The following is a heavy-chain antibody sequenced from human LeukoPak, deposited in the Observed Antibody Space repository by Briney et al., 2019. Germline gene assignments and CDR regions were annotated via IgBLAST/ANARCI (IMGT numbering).Heavy chain of an antibody. V-gene: IGHV3-23*01. J-gene: IGHJ4*02. CDR1: GFTFGSYS. CDR2: ISGSGGST. Sequence: GGSLRLSCAASGFTFGSYSMTWVRQAPGKGLEWVSSISGSGGSTYYADSVKGRFTISRDNSNKTLYLQMNNLRAEDTDVFVCAKDPPVYSSGWYFDYWGQGTLVTVSS. D-gene: IGHD6-19*01. CDR3: AKDPPVYSSGWYFDY.